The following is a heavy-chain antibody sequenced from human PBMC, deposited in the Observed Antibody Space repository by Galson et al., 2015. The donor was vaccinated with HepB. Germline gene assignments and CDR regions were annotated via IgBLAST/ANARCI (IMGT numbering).Heavy chain of an antibody. V-gene: IGHV5-51*01. J-gene: IGHJ5*01. D-gene: IGHD2-2*01. CDR3: ARHSGREFTIDS. Sequence: QSGAEVKKPGESLEISCKGSGYSFSNYWIGWVRQMPGKGLEWMGIIYPGDSDTTYSPSFQGQVIISADKSKSIAYLQWSSLKASDSAMYYCARHSGREFTIDSWGHGSLVTVSS. CDR2: IYPGDSDT. CDR1: GYSFSNYW.